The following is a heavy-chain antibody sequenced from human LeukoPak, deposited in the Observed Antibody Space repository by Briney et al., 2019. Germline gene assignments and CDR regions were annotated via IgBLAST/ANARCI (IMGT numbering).Heavy chain of an antibody. J-gene: IGHJ5*02. CDR3: ARALWFGELLTQDNWFDP. Sequence: ASVKLSCKASGYTFTSYAMHWVRQAPGQRLEWMGWINAGNGNTKYSQKFQGRVTITRDTSASTAYMELSSLRSEDTAVYYCARALWFGELLTQDNWFDPWGQGTLVTVSS. CDR1: GYTFTSYA. CDR2: INAGNGNT. D-gene: IGHD3-10*01. V-gene: IGHV1-3*01.